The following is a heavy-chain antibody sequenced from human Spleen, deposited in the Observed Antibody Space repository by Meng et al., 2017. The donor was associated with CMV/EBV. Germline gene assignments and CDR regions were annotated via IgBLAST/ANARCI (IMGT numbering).Heavy chain of an antibody. J-gene: IGHJ6*02. D-gene: IGHD2-2*01. CDR1: GGSVSSGSYS. V-gene: IGHV4-61*01. CDR3: ARGDIVVVPAAIPYGMDV. CDR2: IYYSGST. Sequence: SETLSLTCTVSGGSVSSGSYSWSWIRQPPGKGLEWIGYIYYSGSTNYTPSLKSRVTISVDTSKNQFSLKLSSVTAADTAVYYCARGDIVVVPAAIPYGMDVWGQGTTVTVSS.